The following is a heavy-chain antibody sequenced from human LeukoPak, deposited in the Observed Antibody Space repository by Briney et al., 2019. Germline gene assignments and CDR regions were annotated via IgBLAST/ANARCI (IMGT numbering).Heavy chain of an antibody. Sequence: GGSLRLSCAASGFTFSSYSMNWVRQAPGKGLEWVSSISSSSSYIYYADSVKGRFTLSRDNAKNSLYLQMNSLRAEDTAVYYCARDGGVGIQLCLPFDYWGQGTLVTVSS. CDR2: ISSSSSYI. CDR1: GFTFSSYS. V-gene: IGHV3-21*04. D-gene: IGHD5-18*01. CDR3: ARDGGVGIQLCLPFDY. J-gene: IGHJ4*02.